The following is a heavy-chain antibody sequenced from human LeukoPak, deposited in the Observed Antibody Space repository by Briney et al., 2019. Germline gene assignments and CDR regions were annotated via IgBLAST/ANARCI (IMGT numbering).Heavy chain of an antibody. CDR1: GGSISSGSYY. J-gene: IGHJ4*02. CDR3: ARIAAAPDY. CDR2: IYTSGST. Sequence: PSETLSLTCTVSGGSISSGSYYWSWIRQPAGKGLEWIGRIYTSGSTNYNPSLKSRVTISVDTSKNQFSLKLSSVTAADTAVYYCARIAAAPDYWGQGTLVTVSS. V-gene: IGHV4-61*02. D-gene: IGHD6-13*01.